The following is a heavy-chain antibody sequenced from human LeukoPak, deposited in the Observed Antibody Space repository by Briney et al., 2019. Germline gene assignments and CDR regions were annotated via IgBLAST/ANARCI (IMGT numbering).Heavy chain of an antibody. CDR3: AITGAPASRNFDY. Sequence: ASVKVSCKASGYTFTGYYMHWVRQAPGQGLEWMGWINPNSGGTNYAQKFQGRVTMTRDTSISTAYMELSRLRSDDTAVYYCAITGAPASRNFDYWGQGTLVTVSS. CDR1: GYTFTGYY. J-gene: IGHJ4*02. V-gene: IGHV1-2*02. CDR2: INPNSGGT. D-gene: IGHD2-2*01.